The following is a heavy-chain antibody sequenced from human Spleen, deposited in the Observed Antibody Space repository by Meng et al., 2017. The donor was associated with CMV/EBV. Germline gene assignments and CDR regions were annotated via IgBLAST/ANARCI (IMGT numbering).Heavy chain of an antibody. V-gene: IGHV4-34*01. Sequence: VYGGSFSGTYWSWLRQPPGKGLEWIGEVNHSGSTKYNPSLTSRVTISIDTSKNQFSLNLNSVTAADTAVYYCARLLPAAWYNWFDPWGQGTLVTVSS. CDR2: VNHSGST. J-gene: IGHJ5*02. CDR1: GGSFSGTY. D-gene: IGHD2-2*01. CDR3: ARLLPAAWYNWFDP.